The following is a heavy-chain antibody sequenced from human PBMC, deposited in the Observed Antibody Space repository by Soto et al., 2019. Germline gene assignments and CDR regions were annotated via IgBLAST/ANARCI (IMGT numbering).Heavy chain of an antibody. J-gene: IGHJ6*02. Sequence: SETLSLTCSVSGGSISSYYWSWIRQPPGEGLEWIGYIYYSGSTNYNPSLKSRVTISVDTSKNQFSLKLSSVTAADTAVYYCARHKITIFGTTYYYGMDVWGQGTTVTVSS. CDR1: GGSISSYY. CDR2: IYYSGST. V-gene: IGHV4-59*01. CDR3: ARHKITIFGTTYYYGMDV. D-gene: IGHD3-3*01.